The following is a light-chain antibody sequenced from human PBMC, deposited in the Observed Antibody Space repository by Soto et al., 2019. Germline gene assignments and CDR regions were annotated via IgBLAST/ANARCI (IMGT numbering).Light chain of an antibody. J-gene: IGKJ1*01. V-gene: IGKV3-20*01. CDR2: GAS. CDR3: QQYGSSPWT. Sequence: EIVLTQSPGTLSLSPGERATLSCRASQSVSSSYSAWYQQKPGQAPRLLIYGASSRATGIPDGFSGSGSGTDFTLTISRLEPEDFAVYYCQQYGSSPWTFGQGTKV. CDR1: QSVSSSY.